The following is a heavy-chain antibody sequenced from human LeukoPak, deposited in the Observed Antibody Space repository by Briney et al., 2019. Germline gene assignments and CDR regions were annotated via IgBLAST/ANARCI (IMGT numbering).Heavy chain of an antibody. CDR3: ARLGIAAAGTDYYGMDV. CDR1: GFTFSSYW. Sequence: GGSLRLSCAASGFTFSSYWMSWVRQAPGKGLEWVANIKQDGSEKYYVDSVKGRFTNSRDNAKNSLYLQMNSLRAEDTAVYYCARLGIAAAGTDYYGMDVWGQGTTITVSS. D-gene: IGHD6-13*01. CDR2: IKQDGSEK. J-gene: IGHJ6*02. V-gene: IGHV3-7*01.